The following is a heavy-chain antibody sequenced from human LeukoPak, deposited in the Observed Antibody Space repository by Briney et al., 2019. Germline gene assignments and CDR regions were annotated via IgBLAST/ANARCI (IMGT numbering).Heavy chain of an antibody. Sequence: ASVKVSCKASGYTFTGYYMHWVRQAPGQGLEWMGWINPNSGGTNYAQKFQGRVTMTRDTSISTAYMELSRLRSDDTAVYYCAGEAPSRGSSSTAFDIWGQGTMVTVSS. V-gene: IGHV1-2*02. CDR2: INPNSGGT. CDR1: GYTFTGYY. J-gene: IGHJ3*02. CDR3: AGEAPSRGSSSTAFDI. D-gene: IGHD6-6*01.